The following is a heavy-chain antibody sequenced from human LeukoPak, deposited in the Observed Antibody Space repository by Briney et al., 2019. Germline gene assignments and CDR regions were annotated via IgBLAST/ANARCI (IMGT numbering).Heavy chain of an antibody. CDR2: IIPIFGTA. Sequence: SVKVSCKASGGTFSSYAISWVRQAPGQGLEWMGGIIPIFGTANYAQKFQGRVTITADESTSTAYMELSSLRSEDTAVYYCARVEYGTGVHCSSTSCYGLWFDPWGQGTLVTVSS. CDR3: ARVEYGTGVHCSSTSCYGLWFDP. J-gene: IGHJ5*02. V-gene: IGHV1-69*13. D-gene: IGHD2-2*01. CDR1: GGTFSSYA.